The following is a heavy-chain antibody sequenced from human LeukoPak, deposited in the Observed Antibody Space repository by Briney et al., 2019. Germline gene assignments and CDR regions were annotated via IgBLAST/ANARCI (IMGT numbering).Heavy chain of an antibody. CDR2: FDPEDGET. CDR3: ASYYDSSGPSPFDY. D-gene: IGHD3-22*01. Sequence: ASVKVSCKVSGYTLTELSMHWVRQAPGKGLEWMGGFDPEDGETIYAQKFQGRVTMTEDTSTDTAYMELSSLRSEDTAVYYCASYYDSSGPSPFDYWGQGTLVTVSS. CDR1: GYTLTELS. V-gene: IGHV1-24*01. J-gene: IGHJ4*02.